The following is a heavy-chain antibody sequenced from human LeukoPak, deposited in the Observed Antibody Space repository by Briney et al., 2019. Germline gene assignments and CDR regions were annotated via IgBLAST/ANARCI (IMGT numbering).Heavy chain of an antibody. CDR3: TRVEETATTAAIIRKYSYYYYYMDV. J-gene: IGHJ6*03. D-gene: IGHD4-11*01. Sequence: GGSLRLSCAASGFTFSTYRMSWVRQAPGKGLEWVANIKQDGSEKYYVDSVKGRFTISRDNAKNSLYLQMSSLRAEDTAVYYCTRVEETATTAAIIRKYSYYYYYMDVWGKGTTVTISS. CDR2: IKQDGSEK. CDR1: GFTFSTYR. V-gene: IGHV3-7*01.